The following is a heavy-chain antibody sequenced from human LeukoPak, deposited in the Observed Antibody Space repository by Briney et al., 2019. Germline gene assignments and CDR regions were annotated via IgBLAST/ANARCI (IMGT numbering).Heavy chain of an antibody. CDR1: GGSISSYY. J-gene: IGHJ4*02. V-gene: IGHV4-59*08. CDR3: ARLSYSSGVDY. Sequence: SETLSLTCTVSGGSISSYYWSWIRQPPGKGLEWIGYTYYSGSTNYNPSLKSRVTISVDTSKNQFSLKLSSVTAADTAVYYCARLSYSSGVDYWGQGTLVTVSS. D-gene: IGHD6-19*01. CDR2: TYYSGST.